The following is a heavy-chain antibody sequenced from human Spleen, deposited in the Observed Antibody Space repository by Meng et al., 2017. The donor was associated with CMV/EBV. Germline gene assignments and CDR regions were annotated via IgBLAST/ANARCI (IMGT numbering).Heavy chain of an antibody. CDR3: ARPHEISCSSTHCYSPDH. CDR2: IVPFFNVI. CDR1: RFSFSVYA. Sequence: LSCVTSRFSFSVYAITWVRQAPGQGLEWMGGIVPFFNVINYAQNFQGRLTISADKSTNTVSMELSSLRSEDTAIYYCARPHEISCSSTHCYSPDHWGQGTLVTVSS. J-gene: IGHJ4*02. D-gene: IGHD2-21*02. V-gene: IGHV1-69*17.